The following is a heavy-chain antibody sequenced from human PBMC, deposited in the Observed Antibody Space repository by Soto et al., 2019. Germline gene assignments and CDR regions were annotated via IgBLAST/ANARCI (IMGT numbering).Heavy chain of an antibody. J-gene: IGHJ5*02. CDR1: GGTFSSYT. CDR3: AREVGWFGESQWFDP. D-gene: IGHD3-10*01. Sequence: QVQLVQSGAEVKKPGSSVKVSCKASGGTFSSYTISWVRQAPGQGLEWMGRIIPILGIANYAQKFQGRVTITADKSTSTAYRELSSLRSEDTAVYYCAREVGWFGESQWFDPWGQGTLVTVSS. CDR2: IIPILGIA. V-gene: IGHV1-69*08.